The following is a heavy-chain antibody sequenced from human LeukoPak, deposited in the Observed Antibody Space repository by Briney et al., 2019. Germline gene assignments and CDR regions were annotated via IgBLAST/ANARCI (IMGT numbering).Heavy chain of an antibody. CDR3: AKAATYFYGSVTYDWFES. D-gene: IGHD3-10*01. Sequence: PGGSLSLSCAASGFTFSSYEMNWVRQAPGKGLEWVSYISSSGSTIYYADSVKSRFTISRDNGKSTIYLQMNSLRVDDTAIYYCAKAATYFYGSVTYDWFESWGQGTLVTVSS. CDR1: GFTFSSYE. CDR2: ISSSGSTI. V-gene: IGHV3-48*03. J-gene: IGHJ5*01.